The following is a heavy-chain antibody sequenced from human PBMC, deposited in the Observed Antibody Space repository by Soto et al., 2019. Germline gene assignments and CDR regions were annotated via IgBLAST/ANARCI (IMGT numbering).Heavy chain of an antibody. D-gene: IGHD4-17*01. CDR2: MNPNSGNT. J-gene: IGHJ6*02. CDR1: GYTFTSYD. CDR3: ARGRGRRSPTHYYGMDV. Sequence: QVQLVQSGAEVKKPGASVKVPCKASGYTFTSYDINWVRQATGQGLEWMGWMNPNSGNTGYAQKFQGRVTMTRNTSISTAYMELSSLRSEDTAVYYCARGRGRRSPTHYYGMDVWGQGTTVTVSS. V-gene: IGHV1-8*01.